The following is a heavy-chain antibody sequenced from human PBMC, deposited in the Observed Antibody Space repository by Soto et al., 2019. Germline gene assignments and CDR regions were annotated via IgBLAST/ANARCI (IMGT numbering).Heavy chain of an antibody. CDR2: INPNNGGT. CDR3: AIQRSGVDY. Sequence: QVHLVQSGAEVKKPGASVKVSCKASGYTFTGNSMHWVRQAPGQGLEWMGWINPNNGGTNYARKFQGWVTMTRDTSISTAYMDLTRLKSGDPAHYYCAIQRSGVDYWGQGTLVGVSS. D-gene: IGHD2-15*01. J-gene: IGHJ4*02. V-gene: IGHV1-2*04. CDR1: GYTFTGNS.